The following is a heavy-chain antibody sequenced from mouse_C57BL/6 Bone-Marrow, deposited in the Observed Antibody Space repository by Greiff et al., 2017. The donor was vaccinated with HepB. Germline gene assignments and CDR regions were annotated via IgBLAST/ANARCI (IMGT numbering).Heavy chain of an antibody. CDR1: GYTFTSYG. CDR3: ARRGYYGDYFDY. V-gene: IGHV1-81*01. J-gene: IGHJ2*01. Sequence: VQVVESGAELARPGASVKLSCKASGYTFTSYGISWVKQRTGQGLEWIGEIYPRSGNTYYNEKFKGKATLTADKSSSTAYMELRSLTSEDSAVYFCARRGYYGDYFDYWGQGTTLTVSS. CDR2: IYPRSGNT. D-gene: IGHD1-1*01.